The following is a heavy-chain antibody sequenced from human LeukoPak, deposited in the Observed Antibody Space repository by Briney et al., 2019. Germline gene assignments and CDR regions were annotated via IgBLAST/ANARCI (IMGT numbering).Heavy chain of an antibody. CDR2: ISAYNGNT. Sequence: SVKVSCKASGYTFTSYGISWVRQAPGQGLEWMGWISAYNGNTNYAQKLQGRVTMTTDTSTSTAYMELRSLRSDDTAVYYCARDSETVRGVIIFDYWGQGTLVTVSS. CDR3: ARDSETVRGVIIFDY. D-gene: IGHD3-10*01. J-gene: IGHJ4*02. V-gene: IGHV1-18*04. CDR1: GYTFTSYG.